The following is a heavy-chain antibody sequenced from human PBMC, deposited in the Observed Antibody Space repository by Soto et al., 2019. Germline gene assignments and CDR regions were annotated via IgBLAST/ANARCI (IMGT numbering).Heavy chain of an antibody. V-gene: IGHV3-21*04. CDR1: GFTFSSYS. D-gene: IGHD3-3*01. Sequence: GGSLRLSCAASGFTFSSYSVNWVRQAPGKGLEWVSSISSSSSYIYYADSVRGRFTISRDNAKNSLYLQMNSLRAEDTAVYYCARERLRTGDYWGQGTLVTVSS. J-gene: IGHJ4*02. CDR2: ISSSSSYI. CDR3: ARERLRTGDY.